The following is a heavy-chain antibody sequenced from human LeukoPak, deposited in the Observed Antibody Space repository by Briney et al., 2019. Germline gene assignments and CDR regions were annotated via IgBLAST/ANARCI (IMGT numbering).Heavy chain of an antibody. D-gene: IGHD2-15*01. CDR2: IWDDGSEK. V-gene: IGHV3-33*01. CDR1: GFTFSSYG. CDR3: ARAARGGPTYYMDV. J-gene: IGHJ6*03. Sequence: GGSLRLSCAASGFTFSSYGMHWVRQAPGKGLEWVAVIWDDGSEKYYADSVKGRFSISRDNSENTLSLQVNSLRAEDTAVYYCARAARGGPTYYMDVWGKGTTVTVSS.